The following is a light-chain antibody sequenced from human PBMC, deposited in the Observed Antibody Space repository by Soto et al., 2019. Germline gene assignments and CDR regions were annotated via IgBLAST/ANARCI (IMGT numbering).Light chain of an antibody. J-gene: IGKJ3*01. CDR2: DAS. CDR3: QHRSNWLGT. V-gene: IGKV3-11*01. Sequence: EIVLTQSPATLSLSPGERATLSCRASQSVGSFLAWYQQKSGQTPRLLIYDASIRAPGIQARFGGSGSATDFTFAISSLEPEDFAVYCCQHRSNWLGTFGPGTKVDIK. CDR1: QSVGSF.